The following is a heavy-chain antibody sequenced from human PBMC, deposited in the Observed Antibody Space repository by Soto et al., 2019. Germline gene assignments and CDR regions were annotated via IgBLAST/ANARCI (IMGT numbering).Heavy chain of an antibody. J-gene: IGHJ4*02. CDR1: GFTFSSYA. CDR3: AREGYYYDTAPYYFDY. V-gene: IGHV3-30-3*01. Sequence: QVQLVESGGGVVQPGKSLRLSCAASGFTFSSYAMYWVRQAPGKGLEWVALISYDGSNKYYADSVKGRFTISRDNSKNTLYVQMNSLRAEDTAVYYCAREGYYYDTAPYYFDYWGQGTLVTVSS. D-gene: IGHD3-22*01. CDR2: ISYDGSNK.